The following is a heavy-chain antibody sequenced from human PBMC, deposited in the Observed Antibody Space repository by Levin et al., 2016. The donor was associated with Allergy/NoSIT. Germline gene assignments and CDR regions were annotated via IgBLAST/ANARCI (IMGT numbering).Heavy chain of an antibody. J-gene: IGHJ6*03. Sequence: VRQAPGKGLEWVSYISSSSSTIYYADSVKGRFTISRDNAKNSLYLQMNSLRDEDTAVYYCAREFTFWSGYYAYYYYYMDVWGKGTTVTVSS. CDR3: AREFTFWSGYYAYYYYYMDV. D-gene: IGHD3-3*01. CDR2: ISSSSSTI. V-gene: IGHV3-48*02.